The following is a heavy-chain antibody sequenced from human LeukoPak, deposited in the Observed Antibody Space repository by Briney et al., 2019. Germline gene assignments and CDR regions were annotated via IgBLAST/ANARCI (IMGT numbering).Heavy chain of an antibody. D-gene: IGHD3-22*01. J-gene: IGHJ4*02. Sequence: SETLSLTCAVYGESSFSNYYWSWIRQTPGGALEWIGEINHSGYANYNPSLKSRVTLSIDTSKNQFSLRLNSVTAADTAVYYCSRQVVGNDYWGQGTLVTVSS. V-gene: IGHV4-34*01. CDR2: INHSGYA. CDR1: GESSFSNYY. CDR3: SRQVVGNDY.